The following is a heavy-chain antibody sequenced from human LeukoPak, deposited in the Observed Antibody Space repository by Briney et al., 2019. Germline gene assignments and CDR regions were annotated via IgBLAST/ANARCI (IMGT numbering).Heavy chain of an antibody. CDR1: GYTFTSYG. V-gene: IGHV1-8*03. CDR3: ARRLGSRWDLQAFDI. Sequence: ASVKVSCKASGYTFTSYGISWVRQATGQGLEWMGWMNPNSGNTGYAQKFQGRVTITRNNSISTVYMELSSLRSEDTAVYYCARRLGSRWDLQAFDIWGQGTMVTVPS. J-gene: IGHJ3*02. CDR2: MNPNSGNT. D-gene: IGHD4-23*01.